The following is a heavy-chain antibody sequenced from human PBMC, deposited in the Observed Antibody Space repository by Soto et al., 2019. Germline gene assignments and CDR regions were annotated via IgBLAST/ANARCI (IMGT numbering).Heavy chain of an antibody. CDR3: ARDISNYDPYFDY. CDR2: IYHSGST. D-gene: IGHD4-4*01. V-gene: IGHV4-4*02. CDR1: SGSLSSSNW. J-gene: IGHJ4*02. Sequence: PSETLSLTCAVSSGSLSSSNWWSWVRQPPGKGLEWIGEIYHSGSTNYNPSLKSRVTISVDKSKNQFSLKLSSVTAADTAVYYCARDISNYDPYFDYWGQGTLVTVSS.